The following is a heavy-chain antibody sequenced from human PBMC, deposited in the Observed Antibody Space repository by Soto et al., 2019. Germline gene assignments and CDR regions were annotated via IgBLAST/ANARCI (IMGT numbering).Heavy chain of an antibody. Sequence: QVQLVQSGAEVKKPGSSVKVSCKASGGTFSSYTISWVRQAPGQGLEWMGRIIPILGIANYAHKFQYRVMITEDKSTSTADRERRSQRSEDTAVYYCAGDVFRYCSSTGCEIGNWYFDLWGRGTLVTVSS. CDR1: GGTFSSYT. CDR2: IIPILGIA. V-gene: IGHV1-69*08. CDR3: AGDVFRYCSSTGCEIGNWYFDL. D-gene: IGHD2-2*01. J-gene: IGHJ2*01.